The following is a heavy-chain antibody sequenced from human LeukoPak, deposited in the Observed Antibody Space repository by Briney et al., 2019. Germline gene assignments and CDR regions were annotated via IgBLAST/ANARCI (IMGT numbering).Heavy chain of an antibody. CDR3: ARHNYGDYFPALSLDY. D-gene: IGHD4-17*01. V-gene: IGHV4-30-4*08. CDR1: GGSIRSGSHY. J-gene: IGHJ4*02. Sequence: SETLSLTCTVSGGSIRSGSHYWSWTRQRPGKGLEWIGYIYSSGTTNYNPSLKSRITMSVDTSKNQFSLKLRSVTAADTAVYYCARHNYGDYFPALSLDYWGQGTLVTVSS. CDR2: IYSSGTT.